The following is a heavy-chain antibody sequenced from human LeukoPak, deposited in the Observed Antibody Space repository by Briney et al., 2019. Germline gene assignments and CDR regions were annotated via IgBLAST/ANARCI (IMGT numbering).Heavy chain of an antibody. Sequence: ASVKVSCKASGYTFTSYGISWVRQAPGQGLEWMGWISAYNGNTSYAQKLQGRVTMTTDTSTSTAYMELRSLRSDDTAVYYCARDRGLRGLLLTPYYWGQGTLVTVSS. J-gene: IGHJ4*02. CDR3: ARDRGLRGLLLTPYY. D-gene: IGHD3-22*01. V-gene: IGHV1-18*01. CDR2: ISAYNGNT. CDR1: GYTFTSYG.